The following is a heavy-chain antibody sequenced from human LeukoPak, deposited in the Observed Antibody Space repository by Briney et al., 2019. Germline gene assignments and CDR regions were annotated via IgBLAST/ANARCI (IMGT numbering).Heavy chain of an antibody. J-gene: IGHJ4*02. D-gene: IGHD3-3*01. V-gene: IGHV1-2*02. CDR3: ARGDYDFWSGYPNYFDY. CDR2: INPNSGGT. Sequence: ASVKVSCKASGYNFKSYAMNWVRQAPGQGLEWMGWINPNSGGTNYAQKFQGRVTMTRDTSISTAYMELSRLRSDDTAVYYCARGDYDFWSGYPNYFDYWGQGTLVTVSS. CDR1: GYNFKSYA.